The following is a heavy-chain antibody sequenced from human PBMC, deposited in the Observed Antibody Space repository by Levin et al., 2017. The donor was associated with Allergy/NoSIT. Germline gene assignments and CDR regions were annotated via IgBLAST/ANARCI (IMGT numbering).Heavy chain of an antibody. V-gene: IGHV3-21*01. CDR3: ASWAMYHYDRSAFDYFYYAMDV. CDR1: GILFSSYD. Sequence: GESLKISCAASGILFSSYDMNWVRQAPGKGLEWVSSISAGGNYIYYADSVKGRFTIFRDNAKNSLFLQMNSLRAEATAVYYCASWAMYHYDRSAFDYFYYAMDVWGQGTTVTVSS. CDR2: ISAGGNYI. D-gene: IGHD3-22*01. J-gene: IGHJ6*02.